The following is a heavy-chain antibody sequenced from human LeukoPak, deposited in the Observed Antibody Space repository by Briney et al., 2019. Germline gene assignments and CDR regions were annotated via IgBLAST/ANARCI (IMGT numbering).Heavy chain of an antibody. CDR2: ISSSSSYI. CDR3: ARDRRSATVIWSAFDI. J-gene: IGHJ3*02. V-gene: IGHV3-21*01. D-gene: IGHD4-17*01. CDR1: GFTFSSYS. Sequence: GALRLSCAASGFTFSSYSMNWVRQAPGKGLEWVSSISSSSSYIYYADSVKGRFTISRDNAKNSLYLQMNSLRAEDTAVYYCARDRRSATVIWSAFDIWGQGTMVTVSS.